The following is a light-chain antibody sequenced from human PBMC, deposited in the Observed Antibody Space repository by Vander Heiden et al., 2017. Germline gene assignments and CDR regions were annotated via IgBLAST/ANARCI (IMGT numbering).Light chain of an antibody. Sequence: QSALTQPASVSGSPGQSITISCTGTSSDVGGYNYVSCYQQHPGKDPKLMIYDVSNRPSGVSNRFSGSKSGNTASLTISGLQAEDEADYYCSSYTSSSTLVFGTGTKVTVL. J-gene: IGLJ1*01. V-gene: IGLV2-14*03. CDR3: SSYTSSSTLV. CDR2: DVS. CDR1: SSDVGGYNY.